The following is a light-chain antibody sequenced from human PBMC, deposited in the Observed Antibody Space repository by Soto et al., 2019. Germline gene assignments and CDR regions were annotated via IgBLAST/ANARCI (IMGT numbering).Light chain of an antibody. CDR1: QSISSY. V-gene: IGKV1-39*01. CDR3: QQYYSTPLT. CDR2: AAS. Sequence: DIQMAPSTSSLSASVGDRVTITFRARQSISSYLNWYQQKPGKAPKLLIYAASSLQSGVPSRFSGSGSGTDFTLTISSLQAEDVAVYYCQQYYSTPLTFGGGTKV. J-gene: IGKJ4*01.